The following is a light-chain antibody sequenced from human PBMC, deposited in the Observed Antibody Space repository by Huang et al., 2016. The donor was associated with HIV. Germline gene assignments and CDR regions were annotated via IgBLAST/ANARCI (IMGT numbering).Light chain of an antibody. CDR2: WAS. V-gene: IGKV4-1*01. J-gene: IGKJ4*01. Sequence: DIVMTQSPDSLAVSLGERATINCKSSQSVLYSFNNNNYLAWYQQKPGQPPKLVIYWASTRESGVPDRFSGSGSGTDFTLTISSLQAEDVAVYYCQQYYSSPLTFGGGTKVEIK. CDR3: QQYYSSPLT. CDR1: QSVLYSFNNNNY.